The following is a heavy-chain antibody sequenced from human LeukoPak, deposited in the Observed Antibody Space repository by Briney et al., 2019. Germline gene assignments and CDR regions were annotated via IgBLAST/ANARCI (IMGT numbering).Heavy chain of an antibody. D-gene: IGHD4-17*01. CDR3: ARSIKGDYGDYVDYYYYYGMDV. Sequence: GGSLRLSCAASGFTFSSYAMHWVRQAPGKGLEWVAVISYDGSNKYYADSVKGRFTISRDNSKNTLYLQMNSLRAEDTAVYYCARSIKGDYGDYVDYYYYYGMDVWGQGTTVTVSS. CDR2: ISYDGSNK. CDR1: GFTFSSYA. V-gene: IGHV3-30-3*01. J-gene: IGHJ6*02.